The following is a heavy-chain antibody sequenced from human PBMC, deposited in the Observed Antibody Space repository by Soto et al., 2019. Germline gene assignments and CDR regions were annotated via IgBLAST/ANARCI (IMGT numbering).Heavy chain of an antibody. J-gene: IGHJ4*02. D-gene: IGHD3-16*01. CDR2: MRPNSGGA. V-gene: IGHV1-2*02. CDR3: ARDPHEGGYDY. CDR1: GYTFTGYY. Sequence: QVQLVQSGAEVKKPGASVKVSCKASGYTFTGYYLHWIRQAPGQGLEWMGWMRPNSGGANYAQKFQVRGSITRDTSISTFYMELSRLRSDDTAVYYCARDPHEGGYDYWGQGTLVTVSS.